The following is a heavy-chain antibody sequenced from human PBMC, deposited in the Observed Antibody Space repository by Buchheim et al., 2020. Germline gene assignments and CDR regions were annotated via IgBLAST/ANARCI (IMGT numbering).Heavy chain of an antibody. Sequence: QVQLQQWGAGLLKPSETLSLTCAVYGGSFSGYYWSWIRQPPGKGLEWIGEINHSGSTNYNPSLKSRVTISVDTSKNKFSLKLSSVTAADTAVYYCARESGDYDFWSGYYHLGNWFDPWGQGTL. J-gene: IGHJ5*02. V-gene: IGHV4-34*01. CDR3: ARESGDYDFWSGYYHLGNWFDP. CDR1: GGSFSGYY. D-gene: IGHD3-3*01. CDR2: INHSGST.